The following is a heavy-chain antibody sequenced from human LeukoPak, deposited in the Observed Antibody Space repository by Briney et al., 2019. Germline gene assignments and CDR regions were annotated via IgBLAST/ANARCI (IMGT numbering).Heavy chain of an antibody. CDR1: GGTFSSYA. D-gene: IGHD3-22*01. J-gene: IGHJ4*02. Sequence: GASVKVSCKASGGTFSSYAIIWVRQAPGQGLEWMGGIIPIFGTANYAQKFQGRVTITTDESTSTAYMELSSLRSEDTAVYYCARAKDRYYDSSGYDYWGQGTLVTVSS. CDR2: IIPIFGTA. V-gene: IGHV1-69*05. CDR3: ARAKDRYYDSSGYDY.